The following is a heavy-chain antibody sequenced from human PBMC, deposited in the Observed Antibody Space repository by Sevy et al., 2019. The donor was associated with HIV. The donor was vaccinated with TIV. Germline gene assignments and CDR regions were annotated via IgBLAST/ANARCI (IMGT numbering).Heavy chain of an antibody. V-gene: IGHV3-48*02. Sequence: RGSLRLSCAASGFSFSGYSMNWVRQAPGKGLEWVSYISSSSTIYYADSVKGRFTISRDNAKNSLYLQMNSLRDEDTAVYYCARHPYYDSSGYVDYWGQGTLVTVSS. D-gene: IGHD3-22*01. CDR1: GFSFSGYS. CDR3: ARHPYYDSSGYVDY. J-gene: IGHJ4*02. CDR2: ISSSSTI.